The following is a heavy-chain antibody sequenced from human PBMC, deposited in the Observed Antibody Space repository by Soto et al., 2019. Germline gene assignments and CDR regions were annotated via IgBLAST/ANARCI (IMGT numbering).Heavy chain of an antibody. CDR1: GFAFINSA. Sequence: SVKVSCKTSGFAFINSAVQWVRQARGQRLEWMGYIIIAGGGTKYAQNLQGRLTITRDVSTSTAYMELSGLTSEDTATYYCAAELYSGGRCCSFDIWG. D-gene: IGHD2-15*01. V-gene: IGHV1-58*01. CDR2: IIIAGGGT. J-gene: IGHJ3*02. CDR3: AAELYSGGRCCSFDI.